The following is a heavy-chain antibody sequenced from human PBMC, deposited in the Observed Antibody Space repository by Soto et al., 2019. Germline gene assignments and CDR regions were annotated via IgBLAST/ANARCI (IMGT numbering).Heavy chain of an antibody. V-gene: IGHV4-39*01. CDR3: ARHSGRFGIAGAGIDS. D-gene: IGHD6-19*01. Sequence: SETLSLTCTVSADPIRDSNYYWGWFRQPPGKELRWIGSIYYSGSAYYDPSLRSRVTISVDASKSHFSLILNSVTAADTAVYFCARHSGRFGIAGAGIDSWGRGILVTVSS. CDR1: ADPIRDSNYY. J-gene: IGHJ5*01. CDR2: IYYSGSA.